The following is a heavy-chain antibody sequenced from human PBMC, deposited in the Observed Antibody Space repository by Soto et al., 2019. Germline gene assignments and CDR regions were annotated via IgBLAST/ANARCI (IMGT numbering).Heavy chain of an antibody. CDR1: GFIYRNYG. CDR3: ARDKTNAQLDF. D-gene: IGHD1-1*01. Sequence: EVQLVESGGGLVQPGGSLRLSCAASGFIYRNYGMHWVRQAPGKGLIWVSGINNEGSTTGYADSVKGRFTISRDNAKNTVDLQMDRLRVEDTAVYFCARDKTNAQLDFWGQGTLVTVSS. J-gene: IGHJ4*02. CDR2: INNEGSTT. V-gene: IGHV3-74*01.